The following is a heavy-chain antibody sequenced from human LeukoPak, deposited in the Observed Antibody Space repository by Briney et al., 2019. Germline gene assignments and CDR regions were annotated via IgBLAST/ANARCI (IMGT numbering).Heavy chain of an antibody. CDR3: ARDRVAAAGFNYFDY. CDR1: GFTFSSYG. J-gene: IGHJ4*02. D-gene: IGHD6-13*01. V-gene: IGHV3-33*01. CDR2: IWYDGSNK. Sequence: GRSLRLYCAASGFTFSSYGMHWVRQAPGKGLEWVAVIWYDGSNKYYADSVKGRFTISRDNSKNTLYLQMNSLRAEDTAVYYCARDRVAAAGFNYFDYWGQGTLVTVSS.